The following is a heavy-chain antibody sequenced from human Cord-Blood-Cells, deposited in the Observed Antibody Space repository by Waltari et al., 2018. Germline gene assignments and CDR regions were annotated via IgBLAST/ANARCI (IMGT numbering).Heavy chain of an antibody. CDR3: ARDSRIAALDY. J-gene: IGHJ4*02. V-gene: IGHV6-1*01. CDR2: TYYRSKWYN. Sequence: QVQLQQSGPGLVKPSQTLSLTCPLSGASVSSNTPAWTWTRQSPSRCLEWLGRTYYRSKWYNDYAVSVKSRITINPDTSKNQFSLQLNSVTPEDAAVYYCARDSRIAALDYWGQGTLVTVSS. CDR1: GASVSSNTPA. D-gene: IGHD6-13*01.